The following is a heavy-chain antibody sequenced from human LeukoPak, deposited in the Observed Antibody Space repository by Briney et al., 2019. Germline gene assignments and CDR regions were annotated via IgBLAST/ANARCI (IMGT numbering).Heavy chain of an antibody. Sequence: PSETLSLTCSVSGGSITNYYWTWIRQPPGKGLEWIGNIYNSGSTNYNPSLKSRVTISGDTSKNQFPLKLSSVTAADTAMYYCARERYSSGQSRWFDPWGQGTLVTVSS. CDR1: GGSITNYY. J-gene: IGHJ5*02. CDR3: ARERYSSGQSRWFDP. CDR2: IYNSGST. V-gene: IGHV4-59*01. D-gene: IGHD6-19*01.